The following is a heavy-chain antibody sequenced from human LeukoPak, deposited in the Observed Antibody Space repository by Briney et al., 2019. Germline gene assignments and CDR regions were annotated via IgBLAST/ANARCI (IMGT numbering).Heavy chain of an antibody. Sequence: RASVKVSRKASGYTFTGYYMHWVRQAPGQGLEWMGWINPNSGGTNYAQKFQGRVTMTRDTSISTAYMELSRLRSDDTAVYYCARDREPDAFDIWGQGTMVTVSS. CDR2: INPNSGGT. V-gene: IGHV1-2*02. D-gene: IGHD1-26*01. CDR3: ARDREPDAFDI. CDR1: GYTFTGYY. J-gene: IGHJ3*02.